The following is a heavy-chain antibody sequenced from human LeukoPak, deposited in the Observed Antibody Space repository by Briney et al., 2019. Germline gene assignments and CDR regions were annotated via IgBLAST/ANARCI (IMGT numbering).Heavy chain of an antibody. V-gene: IGHV3-9*03. J-gene: IGHJ4*02. D-gene: IGHD4-11*01. CDR3: AKDLNDYSNYLRGPFDY. Sequence: GRSLRLSCAASGFTFDDYAMHWVRQAPGKGLERVSGISWNSGSIGCADSVKGRFTISRDNAKNSLYLQMNSLRAEDMALYYCAKDLNDYSNYLRGPFDYWGQGTLVTVSS. CDR1: GFTFDDYA. CDR2: ISWNSGSI.